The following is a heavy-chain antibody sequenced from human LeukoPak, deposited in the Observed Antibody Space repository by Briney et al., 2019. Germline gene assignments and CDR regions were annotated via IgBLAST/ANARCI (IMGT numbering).Heavy chain of an antibody. J-gene: IGHJ5*02. V-gene: IGHV1-2*02. Sequence: ASVKVSCKASGYTFTGYYMHWVQQAPGQGLEWMGWINPNSGGTNYAQKFQGRVTMTRDTSISTAYMELSRLRSDDTAVYYCARDRALWFGDNWFDPWGQGTLVTVSS. CDR3: ARDRALWFGDNWFDP. D-gene: IGHD3-10*01. CDR2: INPNSGGT. CDR1: GYTFTGYY.